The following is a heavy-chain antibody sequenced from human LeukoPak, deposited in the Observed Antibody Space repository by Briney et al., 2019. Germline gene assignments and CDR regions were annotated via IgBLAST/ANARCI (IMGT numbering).Heavy chain of an antibody. CDR2: INPSGGST. V-gene: IGHV1-46*01. Sequence: ASVKVSCKASGYTFTSYYMHWVRQAPRQGLEWMGIINPSGGSTSYAQKFQGRVTMTRDTSTSTVYMELSSLRSEDTAVYYCARSADYYDSSGGGFEIDYWGQGTLVTVSS. CDR1: GYTFTSYY. J-gene: IGHJ4*02. CDR3: ARSADYYDSSGGGFEIDY. D-gene: IGHD3-22*01.